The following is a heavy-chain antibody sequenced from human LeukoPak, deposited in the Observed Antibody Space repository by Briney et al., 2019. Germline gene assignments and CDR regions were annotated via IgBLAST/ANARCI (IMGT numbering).Heavy chain of an antibody. J-gene: IGHJ4*02. CDR3: AAVYGSGGVPSDY. V-gene: IGHV1-58*02. D-gene: IGHD3-10*01. Sequence: SVKVSCKASGFTFTSSAMQWVRQARGQRLEWIGWIVVGSGNTNYAQKFQEGVTITRDMSTSTAYMELSSLRSEDTAVYYCAAVYGSGGVPSDYWGQGTLVTVSS. CDR2: IVVGSGNT. CDR1: GFTFTSSA.